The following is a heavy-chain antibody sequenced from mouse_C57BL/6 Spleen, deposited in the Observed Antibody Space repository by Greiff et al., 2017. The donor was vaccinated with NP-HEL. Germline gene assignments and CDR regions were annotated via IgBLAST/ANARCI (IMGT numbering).Heavy chain of an antibody. CDR3: ARDGYYGSSLYYFDY. D-gene: IGHD1-1*01. Sequence: EVQGVESGGGLVKPGGSLKLSCAASGFTFSSYAMSWVRQTPEKRLEWVATISDGGSYTYYPDNVKGRFTISRDNAKNNLYLQMSHLKAEDTAMYYCARDGYYGSSLYYFDYWGQGTTLTVSS. CDR2: ISDGGSYT. J-gene: IGHJ2*01. CDR1: GFTFSSYA. V-gene: IGHV5-4*01.